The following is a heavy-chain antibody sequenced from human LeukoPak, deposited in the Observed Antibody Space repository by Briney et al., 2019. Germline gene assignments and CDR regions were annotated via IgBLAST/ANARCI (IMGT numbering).Heavy chain of an antibody. D-gene: IGHD6-13*01. J-gene: IGHJ6*02. CDR3: ARDWVAAAGPYYYYYGMDV. Sequence: ASVKVSCKASGYTFTGYYMHWVRQAPGQGLEWMGWINPNSGGTNYAQKFQGWVTMTRDTSISTAYMELSRLRSDDTAVYYCARDWVAAAGPYYYYYGMDVWGQGTTVTVSS. V-gene: IGHV1-2*04. CDR2: INPNSGGT. CDR1: GYTFTGYY.